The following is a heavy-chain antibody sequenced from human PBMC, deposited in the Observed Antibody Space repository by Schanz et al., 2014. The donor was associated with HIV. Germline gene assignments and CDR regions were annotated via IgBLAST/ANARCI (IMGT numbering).Heavy chain of an antibody. V-gene: IGHV4-34*01. D-gene: IGHD1-26*01. CDR1: GGSFSGYY. CDR2: INHSGST. CDR3: ARGRVFGGATTRWFDP. J-gene: IGHJ5*02. Sequence: QVQLQESGPGLVKPSETLSLTCAVYGGSFSGYYWSWIRQPPGKGLEWIGEINHSGSTNYSPSLKSRVTISVDASKRQFSLNLASVTAADTAMYYCARGRVFGGATTRWFDPWGQGTLVTVSS.